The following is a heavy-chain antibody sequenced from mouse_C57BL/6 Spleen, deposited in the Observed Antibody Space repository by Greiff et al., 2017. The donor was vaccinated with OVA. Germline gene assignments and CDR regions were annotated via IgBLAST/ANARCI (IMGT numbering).Heavy chain of an antibody. CDR2: ISDGGSYT. CDR3: ARGEITTPRYFDV. V-gene: IGHV5-4*03. Sequence: EVKLVESGGGLVKPGGSLKLSCAASGFTFSSYAMSWVRQTPEKRLEWVATISDGGSYTYYPDNVKGRSTISRDNAKNNLYLQMSHLKSEDTAMYYCARGEITTPRYFDVWGTGTTVTVSS. J-gene: IGHJ1*03. CDR1: GFTFSSYA. D-gene: IGHD2-4*01.